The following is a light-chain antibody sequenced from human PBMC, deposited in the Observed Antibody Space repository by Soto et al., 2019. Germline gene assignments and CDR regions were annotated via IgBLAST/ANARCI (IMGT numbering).Light chain of an antibody. CDR1: QSISSY. Sequence: DSQMTQSPSSLSASVGDRVTITCRASQSISSYSNWNQQKPGKAPKLLIYAASSLQSGVPSRFSGSGSGTDFTLTISSLQPEDFATYYCQQSYSTPWTFGQGDQGGYQT. V-gene: IGKV1-39*01. J-gene: IGKJ1*01. CDR2: AAS. CDR3: QQSYSTPWT.